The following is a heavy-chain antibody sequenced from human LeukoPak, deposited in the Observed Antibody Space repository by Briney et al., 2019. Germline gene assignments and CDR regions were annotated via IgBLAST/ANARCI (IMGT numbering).Heavy chain of an antibody. CDR3: AREAGGDDAFDI. V-gene: IGHV4-61*02. CDR1: GGSISSGSYY. CDR2: IYTSGST. J-gene: IGHJ3*02. Sequence: SETLSLTCTVSGGSISSGSYYWRWIRQPAGKGLEWIGRIYTSGSTNYNPSLKSRVTISVDTSKNQFSLKLSSVTAADTAVYYWAREAGGDDAFDIWGQGTMVTVSS. D-gene: IGHD2-21*02.